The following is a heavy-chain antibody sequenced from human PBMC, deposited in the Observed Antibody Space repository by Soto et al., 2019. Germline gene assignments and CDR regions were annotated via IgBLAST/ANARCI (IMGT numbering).Heavy chain of an antibody. CDR2: IYYSGST. V-gene: IGHV4-31*03. D-gene: IGHD3-10*01. Sequence: PSETLSLTCTVSGGSISSGGYYWSWIRQHPGKGLEWIGYIYYSGSTYYNPSLKSRVTISVDTSKNQFSLKLSSVTAADTAVYYCARGSITNWFDPWGQGTLVTVSS. CDR3: ARGSITNWFDP. J-gene: IGHJ5*02. CDR1: GGSISSGGYY.